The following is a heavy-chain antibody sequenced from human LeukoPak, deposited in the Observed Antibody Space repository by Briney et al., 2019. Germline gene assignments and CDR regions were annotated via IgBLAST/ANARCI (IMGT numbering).Heavy chain of an antibody. CDR2: IYSDNT. CDR3: ARGRGLLWFGELVSFDY. D-gene: IGHD3-10*01. Sequence: GGSLRLSCTVSGFTVSSNSMSWVRQAPGKGLEWVSFIYSDNTHYSDSVKGRFTISRDNAKNSLYLQMNTLRAEDTAVYYCARGRGLLWFGELVSFDYWGQGTLVTVSS. CDR1: GFTVSSNS. V-gene: IGHV3-53*01. J-gene: IGHJ4*02.